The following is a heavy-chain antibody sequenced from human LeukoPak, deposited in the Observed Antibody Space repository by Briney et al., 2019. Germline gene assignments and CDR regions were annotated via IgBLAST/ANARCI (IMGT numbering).Heavy chain of an antibody. J-gene: IGHJ4*02. Sequence: ASVKVSCKASGYTFTGYYMHWVRQAPGQGLEWMGWINPNSGGTNYAQKFQGRVTMTRDTSISTAYMELSRLRSDDTAVYYCARVTVAGGSCQPTSEALDYWGQGTLVTVSS. D-gene: IGHD1-26*01. V-gene: IGHV1-2*02. CDR2: INPNSGGT. CDR1: GYTFTGYY. CDR3: ARVTVAGGSCQPTSEALDY.